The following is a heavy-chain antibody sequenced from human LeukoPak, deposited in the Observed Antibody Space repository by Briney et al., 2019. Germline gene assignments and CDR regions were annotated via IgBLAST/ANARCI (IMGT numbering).Heavy chain of an antibody. D-gene: IGHD2-2*01. CDR3: ASSCSSTSCQGGSYYYYYYMDV. J-gene: IGHJ6*03. CDR2: IIPIFGKA. V-gene: IGHV1-69*13. Sequence: GASVKVSFQASGGILSSYAFSWVRQAGGKGLEWMGGIIPIFGKANYAHKLQGRVTITADESTSTAYKELSSLRSQDTAVYYCASSCSSTSCQGGSYYYYYYMDVWGKGTTVTVS. CDR1: GGILSSYA.